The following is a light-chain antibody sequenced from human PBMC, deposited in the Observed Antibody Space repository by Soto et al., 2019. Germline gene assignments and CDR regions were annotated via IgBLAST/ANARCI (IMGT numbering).Light chain of an antibody. J-gene: IGKJ1*01. CDR1: QSCGTS. CDR2: KAS. V-gene: IGKV1-5*03. Sequence: DIQMTQSPSTLSASVGDRVTITCRASQSCGTSLAWYQQRPGKAPNLLIYKASNLESGVPSRFSGSGSGTEFTLTISSVQPDDFATYYCQRYNNYWTFGQGTKVEIK. CDR3: QRYNNYWT.